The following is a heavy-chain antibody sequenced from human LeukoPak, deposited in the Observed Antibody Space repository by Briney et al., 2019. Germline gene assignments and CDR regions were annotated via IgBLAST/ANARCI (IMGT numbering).Heavy chain of an antibody. CDR1: GFTFSSYS. Sequence: GSLRLSCAASGFTFSSYSMNWVRQAPGKGLEWVSSISSSSSYIYYADSVKGRFTISRDNAKNSLYLQMNSLRAEDTAVYYCARGGRDCSSTSCLDYWGQGTLVTVSS. CDR2: ISSSSSYI. CDR3: ARGGRDCSSTSCLDY. V-gene: IGHV3-21*01. D-gene: IGHD2-2*01. J-gene: IGHJ4*02.